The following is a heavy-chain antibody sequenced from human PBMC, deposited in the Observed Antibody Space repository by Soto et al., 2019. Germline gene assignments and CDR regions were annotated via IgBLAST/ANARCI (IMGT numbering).Heavy chain of an antibody. CDR2: ISGSGGST. J-gene: IGHJ4*02. Sequence: GSLRLSCAASGFTFSSYAMSWVRQAPGKGLEWVSAISGSGGSTYYADSVKGRFTISRDNSKNTLYLQMNSLRAEDTAVYYCAGGNYDILTGYSPDFDYWGQGTLVTVSS. CDR1: GFTFSSYA. CDR3: AGGNYDILTGYSPDFDY. D-gene: IGHD3-9*01. V-gene: IGHV3-23*01.